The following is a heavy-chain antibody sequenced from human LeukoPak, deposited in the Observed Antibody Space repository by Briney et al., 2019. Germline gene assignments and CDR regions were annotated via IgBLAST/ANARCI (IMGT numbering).Heavy chain of an antibody. Sequence: GGSLRLSCAASGFTFSSYEMNWVRQAPGKGLEWVSYISSSGSTIYYADSVKGRFTISRDNAKNSLYLQMSSLRAEDTAVYYCARVVTRLGYYYYYTDVWGKGTTVTISS. D-gene: IGHD4-23*01. J-gene: IGHJ6*03. V-gene: IGHV3-48*03. CDR2: ISSSGSTI. CDR3: ARVVTRLGYYYYYTDV. CDR1: GFTFSSYE.